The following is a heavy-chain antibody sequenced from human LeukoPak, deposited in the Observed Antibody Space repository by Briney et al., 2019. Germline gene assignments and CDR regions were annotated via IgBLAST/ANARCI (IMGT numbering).Heavy chain of an antibody. Sequence: PSETLSLTCTVSGYSISSGYYWGWIRQPPGKGLEWIGSIYHSGSTYYNPSLKSRVTISVDTSKNQFSLKLSSVTAADTAVYYCARAGSYGPHYYYYYMDVWGKGTTVTVSS. CDR3: ARAGSYGPHYYYYYMDV. CDR2: IYHSGST. CDR1: GYSISSGYY. D-gene: IGHD5-18*01. J-gene: IGHJ6*03. V-gene: IGHV4-38-2*02.